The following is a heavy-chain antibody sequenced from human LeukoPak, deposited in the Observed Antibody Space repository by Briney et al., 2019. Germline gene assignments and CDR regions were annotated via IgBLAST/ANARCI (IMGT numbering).Heavy chain of an antibody. Sequence: SETLSLTCTVSGVSISSYYWSWIRQPAGKGLEWIGRIYTSGSTNYNPSLKSRVTMSVDTSKNQFSLKLSSVTAADTAVYYCAREGIAARPSPIDYWGQGTLVTVSS. D-gene: IGHD6-6*01. CDR3: AREGIAARPSPIDY. CDR2: IYTSGST. CDR1: GVSISSYY. J-gene: IGHJ4*02. V-gene: IGHV4-4*07.